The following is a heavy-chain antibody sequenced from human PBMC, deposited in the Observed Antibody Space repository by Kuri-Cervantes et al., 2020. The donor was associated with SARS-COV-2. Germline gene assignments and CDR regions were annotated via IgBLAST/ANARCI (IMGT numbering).Heavy chain of an antibody. CDR3: AGGLHGEVIIFY. D-gene: IGHD3-3*01. CDR2: TFSSGST. Sequence: SETPSLTCTVSGGSMTSGEYYWSWIRQSPGEGLQWIGYTFSSGSTYYNPSLKSRVTISVDTSKNQFSLKLSSVTAADTAVYYCAGGLHGEVIIFYWGQGTLVTVSS. J-gene: IGHJ4*02. V-gene: IGHV4-30-4*01. CDR1: GGSMTSGEYY.